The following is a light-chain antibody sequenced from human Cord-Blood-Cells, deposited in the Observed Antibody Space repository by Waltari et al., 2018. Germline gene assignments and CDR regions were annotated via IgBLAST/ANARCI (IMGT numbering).Light chain of an antibody. CDR2: WAS. V-gene: IGKV4-1*01. CDR1: QSVLYSSNNKNY. J-gene: IGKJ3*01. Sequence: DIVMTQSPDSLAVSLGERATINCKSSQSVLYSSNNKNYLAWYQQKPGQPPKLLIYWASTRDSGVPDRCSGGGSETDFSLHVCSRQAEYVAGYDSQQYDRTPFTVGPGIKVVIK. CDR3: QQYDRTPFT.